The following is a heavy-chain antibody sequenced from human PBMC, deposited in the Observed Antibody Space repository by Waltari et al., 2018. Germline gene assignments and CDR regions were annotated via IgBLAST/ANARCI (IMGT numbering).Heavy chain of an antibody. CDR1: GFTFSRSW. J-gene: IGHJ3*01. Sequence: EVQLVESGGGLVQPGGSLRLSCAASGFTFSRSWIHWVRQVPGKGLMWVSRINNDGSSTVYADSVKGRFTISRDDAKNTVSLQMNNLSAEDTALYYCARAGLLGAFDVWGQGTMVTVSS. CDR3: ARAGLLGAFDV. CDR2: INNDGSST. D-gene: IGHD2-15*01. V-gene: IGHV3-74*03.